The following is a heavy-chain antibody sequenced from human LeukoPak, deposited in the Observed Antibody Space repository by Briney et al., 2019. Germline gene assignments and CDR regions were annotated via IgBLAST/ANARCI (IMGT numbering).Heavy chain of an antibody. V-gene: IGHV4-4*07. CDR1: GGSISSYY. D-gene: IGHD7-27*01. CDR2: VYTSGST. CDR3: ARDNWGSARMSYFDY. Sequence: SETLSLTCTVSGGSISSYYWSWIRQPAGKGLEWIGRVYTSGSTNYTPSLKSRVTMSVDTSKSQFSLKLSSVTAADTAVYYCARDNWGSARMSYFDYWGQGTLVTVSS. J-gene: IGHJ4*02.